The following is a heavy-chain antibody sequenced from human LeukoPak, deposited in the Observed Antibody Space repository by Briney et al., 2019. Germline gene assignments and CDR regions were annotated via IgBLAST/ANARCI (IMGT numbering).Heavy chain of an antibody. V-gene: IGHV3-7*01. Sequence: GGSLRLSCAASGFTLSKSWMTWVRQAPGKGLEWLANIKQDGSKKNYVDSVKGRFTISRDNSKNTLYLQMNSLRAEDTAVYYCARGNLRGYSYGYDLDYWGQGTLVTVSS. CDR1: GFTLSKSW. J-gene: IGHJ4*02. CDR3: ARGNLRGYSYGYDLDY. CDR2: IKQDGSKK. D-gene: IGHD5-18*01.